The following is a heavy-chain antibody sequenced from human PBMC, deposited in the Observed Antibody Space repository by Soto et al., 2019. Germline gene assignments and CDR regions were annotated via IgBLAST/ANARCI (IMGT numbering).Heavy chain of an antibody. Sequence: ASVKVSCKASGYSFTSYGFSWVRQAPGQGPEWMGWISSHNHNTKYAQKLQGRVTMTTDTSTSTAYMELRSLRSDDTAVYYCATDIVLEDSSGNIPGYWGQGTLVTVYS. V-gene: IGHV1-18*01. D-gene: IGHD3-22*01. CDR3: ATDIVLEDSSGNIPGY. J-gene: IGHJ1*01. CDR1: GYSFTSYG. CDR2: ISSHNHNT.